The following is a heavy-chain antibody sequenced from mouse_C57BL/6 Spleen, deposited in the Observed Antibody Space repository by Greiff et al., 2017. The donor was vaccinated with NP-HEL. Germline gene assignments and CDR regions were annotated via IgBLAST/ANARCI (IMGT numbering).Heavy chain of an antibody. J-gene: IGHJ4*01. CDR2: VHPDNVAK. D-gene: IGHD3-3*01. CDR1: GYTFTTYP. V-gene: IGHV1-47*01. Sequence: QVQLQQSGAELVKPGASVKMSCKASGYTFTTYPIEWMKQNHGKSLEWIGNVHPDNVAKTHTAKIKGQAPLTVEKSSSTVYLALSRLTSDDSAVYYCARLGSQYAMDYWGQGTSVTVSS. CDR3: ARLGSQYAMDY.